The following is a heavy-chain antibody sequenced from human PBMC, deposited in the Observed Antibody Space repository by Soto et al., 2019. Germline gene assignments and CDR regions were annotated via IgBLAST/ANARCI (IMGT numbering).Heavy chain of an antibody. D-gene: IGHD3-16*01. CDR3: ARWGTTGGLDV. V-gene: IGHV3-30*19. J-gene: IGHJ4*02. Sequence: QVRLVESGGGVVQPGASLRLSCVGSGFTFRSYVIHWVRQAPGKGLEWVALTSYDGSNKYYDDSVKGRFTISRDNSRNKVDLHMDSLRLEDTALYSCARWGTTGGLDVWGQGTLVSVSS. CDR1: GFTFRSYV. CDR2: TSYDGSNK.